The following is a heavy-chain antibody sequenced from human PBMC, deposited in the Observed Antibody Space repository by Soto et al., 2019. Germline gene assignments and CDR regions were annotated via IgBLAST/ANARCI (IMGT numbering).Heavy chain of an antibody. D-gene: IGHD3-22*01. J-gene: IGHJ4*02. CDR3: DSRGGDYDSGADYD. CDR2: IFHTGNT. Sequence: VHLQESGPGLVKASWTLSLSCAVSGGSITSSYWWTWVRHPPGKGMEWVGDIFHTGNTKYKPSLKSRINVSVDKSKNHFSMTQTSVTAADTAVYYCDSRGGDYDSGADYDGGQGTRVTVSS. V-gene: IGHV4-4*02. CDR1: GGSITSSYW.